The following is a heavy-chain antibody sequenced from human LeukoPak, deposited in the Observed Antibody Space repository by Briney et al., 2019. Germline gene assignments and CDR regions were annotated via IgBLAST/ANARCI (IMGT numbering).Heavy chain of an antibody. CDR2: IYPGDSDT. J-gene: IGHJ3*02. CDR1: GYSFTSYW. V-gene: IGHV5-51*01. Sequence: HGESLKISCKASGYSFTSYWIGWVRQMPGKGLEWMGVIYPGDSDTRYSPSFQGQVTISADKSLNTAYLQWNSLKASDTAMYYCARRSSFGAHAFDIWGQGTMVTVSS. CDR3: ARRSSFGAHAFDI. D-gene: IGHD3-3*01.